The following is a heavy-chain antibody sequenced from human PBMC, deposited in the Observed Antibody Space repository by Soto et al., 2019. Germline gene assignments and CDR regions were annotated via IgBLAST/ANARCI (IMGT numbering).Heavy chain of an antibody. CDR3: ARVLSGYARTSQRGSDV. D-gene: IGHD3-22*01. J-gene: IGHJ6*02. Sequence: NPGGSLRLSCAASGFFFSSYTMNWVRQAPGKGLEWVSSIDSLSTSIYYADSVKGRCTISRDNAKNSLFLQINSLRAEDTAVYYCARVLSGYARTSQRGSDVWGQGTTVTVSS. CDR2: IDSLSTSI. CDR1: GFFFSSYT. V-gene: IGHV3-21*01.